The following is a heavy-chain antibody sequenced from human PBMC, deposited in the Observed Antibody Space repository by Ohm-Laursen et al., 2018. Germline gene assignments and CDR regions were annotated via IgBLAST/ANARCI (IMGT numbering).Heavy chain of an antibody. CDR2: ISWNSGSI. D-gene: IGHD1-26*01. CDR3: ARLLAPMGAGYYYYYGMDV. V-gene: IGHV3-9*01. J-gene: IGHJ6*02. CDR1: GFTFDDYA. Sequence: SLRLSCTASGFTFDDYAMHWVRQAPGKGLEWVSGISWNSGSIGYADSVKGRFTISRDNAKNSLYLQMNSLRAEDTALYYCARLLAPMGAGYYYYYGMDVWGQGTTVTVSS.